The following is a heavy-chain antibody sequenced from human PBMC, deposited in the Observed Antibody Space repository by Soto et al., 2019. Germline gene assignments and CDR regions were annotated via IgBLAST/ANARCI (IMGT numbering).Heavy chain of an antibody. CDR2: IYYSGST. V-gene: IGHV4-59*08. CDR3: ARRGQWLDNWFDP. CDR1: GGSISSYY. D-gene: IGHD6-19*01. Sequence: SETLSLTCTVSGGSISSYYWSWIRQPPGKGLEWIGYIYYSGSTNYNPSLKSRVTISVDTSKNQFSLKLSSVTAADTAVYYCARRGQWLDNWFDPWGQGTLVTVSS. J-gene: IGHJ5*02.